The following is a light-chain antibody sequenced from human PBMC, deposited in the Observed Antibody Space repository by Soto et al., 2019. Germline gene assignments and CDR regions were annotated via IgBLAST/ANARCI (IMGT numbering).Light chain of an antibody. CDR3: QQYGRSPYT. Sequence: EIVLTQSPGTLSLSPGERATLSCRASQSVSSSYLAWYQQKPGQAPRLLIYGASSRATGIPDRFSGSGSGTVFTLTISRLEPEDFAVYHCQQYGRSPYTFGQGTKLEIK. CDR2: GAS. CDR1: QSVSSSY. V-gene: IGKV3-20*01. J-gene: IGKJ2*01.